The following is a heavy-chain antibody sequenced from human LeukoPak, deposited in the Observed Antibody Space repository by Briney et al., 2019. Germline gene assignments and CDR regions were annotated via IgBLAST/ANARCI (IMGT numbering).Heavy chain of an antibody. V-gene: IGHV3-30*02. CDR2: IRYDRSNK. J-gene: IGHJ4*02. CDR3: AKAVCTSCYYFDY. CDR1: GFTLSSYG. Sequence: PGGSLTLSCAASGFTLSSYGMHWLRQAPGKALVWVAFIRYDRSNKYYADSVKGRFTISTDNSKNTLYLQMNSLRAEDTAVYYCAKAVCTSCYYFDYWGQGTLVTVSS. D-gene: IGHD2-2*01.